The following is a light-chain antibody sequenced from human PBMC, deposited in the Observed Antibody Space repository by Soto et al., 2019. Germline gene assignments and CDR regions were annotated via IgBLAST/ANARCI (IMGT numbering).Light chain of an antibody. CDR2: DAS. CDR1: QSISSW. V-gene: IGKV1-5*01. CDR3: QHYNSYSEA. J-gene: IGKJ1*01. Sequence: DIQMTQSPSTLSASVGDRVTITCRASQSISSWLAWYQQKPGKAPKLLIYDASSVESGVPSRFSGSGSGTEFTLTISSLQPDDFATYYCQHYNSYSEAFGQGTKVDFK.